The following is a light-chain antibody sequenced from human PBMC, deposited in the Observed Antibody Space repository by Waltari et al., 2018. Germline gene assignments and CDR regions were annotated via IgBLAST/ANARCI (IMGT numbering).Light chain of an antibody. J-gene: IGKJ1*01. Sequence: DIVMTQSPDSLAVSLGARATISCKSSRSVLYSSNNKNYLAWYQQKPGQPPKLLIYWASTRESGVPDRFSGSGSGTDFTLTISSLQAEDVAVYYCQQYYTTPPWTFGQGTKVEIK. CDR1: RSVLYSSNNKNY. CDR2: WAS. V-gene: IGKV4-1*01. CDR3: QQYYTTPPWT.